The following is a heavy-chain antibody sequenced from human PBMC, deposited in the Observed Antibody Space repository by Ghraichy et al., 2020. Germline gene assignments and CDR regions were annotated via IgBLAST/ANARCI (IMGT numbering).Heavy chain of an antibody. J-gene: IGHJ6*02. Sequence: SCTVSDDSISSYYWSWVRQPAGRGLEWIGRVYNSGSTFYNPSLKSRVTMSVDPSKNQVSLKLKSVTAADTAVYYCARDGYCSSTSCYAAYYYGLEVWGQGTTVTVSS. CDR1: DDSISSYY. CDR3: ARDGYCSSTSCYAAYYYGLEV. CDR2: VYNSGST. V-gene: IGHV4-4*07. D-gene: IGHD2-2*03.